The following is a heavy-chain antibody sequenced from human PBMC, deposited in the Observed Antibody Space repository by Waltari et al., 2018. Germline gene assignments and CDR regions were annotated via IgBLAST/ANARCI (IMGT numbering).Heavy chain of an antibody. CDR1: GYTLTEFS. CDR3: ATTAAGPFDY. D-gene: IGHD6-13*01. J-gene: IGHJ4*02. CDR2: FDPEDGET. V-gene: IGHV1-24*01. Sequence: QVQLVRSGAGVTRPGPSVKVPCQVSGYTLTEFSMHWVRRTPGQGLEWMGGFDPEDGETIYAQKFQGRVTMTEDTSTDTAYMGLSSLGSEDTAVYYCATTAAGPFDYWGQGTLVTVSS.